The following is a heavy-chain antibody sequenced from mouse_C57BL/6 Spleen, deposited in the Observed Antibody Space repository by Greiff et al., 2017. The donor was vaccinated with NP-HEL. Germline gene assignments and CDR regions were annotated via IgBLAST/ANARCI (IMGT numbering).Heavy chain of an antibody. CDR1: GYTFTSYG. CDR3: ALLLYFDY. CDR2: IYPRSGNT. D-gene: IGHD1-1*01. V-gene: IGHV1-81*01. J-gene: IGHJ2*01. Sequence: VQLVESGAELARPGASVKLSCKASGYTFTSYGISWVKQRTGQGLEWIGEIYPRSGNTYYNEKFKGKATLTADKSSSTAYMELRSLTSEDSAVYFCALLLYFDYWGQGTTLTVSS.